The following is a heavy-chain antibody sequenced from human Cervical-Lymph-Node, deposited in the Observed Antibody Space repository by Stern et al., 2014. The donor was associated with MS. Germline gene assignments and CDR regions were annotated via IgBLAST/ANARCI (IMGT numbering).Heavy chain of an antibody. D-gene: IGHD6-6*01. V-gene: IGHV3-21*05. CDR3: ARGIYSSSY. CDR2: ISGSSRYI. Sequence: MQLVESGGGLVRPGESLRLSCAASGFTFSTYSMNWVRQAPGKGLEWVSFISGSSRYIYYADSVKGRFTISRDNAKNSLFLQMNSLRAEDTAVYYCARGIYSSSYWGRGILVTVSS. J-gene: IGHJ4*02. CDR1: GFTFSTYS.